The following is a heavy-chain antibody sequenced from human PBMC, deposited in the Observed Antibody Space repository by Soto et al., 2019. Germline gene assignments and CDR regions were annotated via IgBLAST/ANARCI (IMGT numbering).Heavy chain of an antibody. CDR3: ARAGGYCSSTSCYGYYYYYMDV. V-gene: IGHV1-8*01. Sequence: ASVKVSCKASGYTFTSYDINWVRQATGQGLEWMGWMNPNSGNTGYAQKFQGRVTMTRNTSISTAYMELSSLRSEDTAVYYCARAGGYCSSTSCYGYYYYYMDVWGKGTTVTVSS. CDR1: GYTFTSYD. CDR2: MNPNSGNT. J-gene: IGHJ6*03. D-gene: IGHD2-2*01.